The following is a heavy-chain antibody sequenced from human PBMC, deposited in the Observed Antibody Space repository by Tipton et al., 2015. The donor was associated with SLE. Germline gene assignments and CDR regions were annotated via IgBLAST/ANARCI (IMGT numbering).Heavy chain of an antibody. J-gene: IGHJ4*02. Sequence: TLSLTCTVSGYSITNGYYWGWIRQAPGKGLEWIGSIYHSGSTNYNPSLKSRVTISVGTSNKQVSLKMSSVNAADTAVYYCARGPFMYYYGSGSYYIPRFDYWGQGSLVTVSS. V-gene: IGHV4-38-2*02. CDR1: GYSITNGYY. CDR3: ARGPFMYYYGSGSYYIPRFDY. CDR2: IYHSGST. D-gene: IGHD3-10*01.